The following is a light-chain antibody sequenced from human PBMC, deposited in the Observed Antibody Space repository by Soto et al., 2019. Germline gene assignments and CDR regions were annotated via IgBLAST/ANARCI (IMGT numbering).Light chain of an antibody. J-gene: IGLJ2*01. CDR2: GNT. CDR3: QSYDTSLSGPVV. Sequence: QSVLTQPPSVSGAPGQRVTMSCTGSSSNIGAGCDVHWYQHLPGTAPKLLIYGNTNRPSGVPDRFSGSKSDTSASLAITGLQAEDEADYYCQSYDTSLSGPVVFGGGTKLTVL. V-gene: IGLV1-40*01. CDR1: SSNIGAGCD.